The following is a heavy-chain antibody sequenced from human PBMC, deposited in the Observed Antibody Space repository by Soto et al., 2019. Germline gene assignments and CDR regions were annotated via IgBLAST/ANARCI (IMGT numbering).Heavy chain of an antibody. CDR1: GFSFSTYE. J-gene: IGHJ4*02. Sequence: GGSLRLSCAASGFSFSTYEMSWVRQAPGKGLEWVSFISDTGHTTEYADSVRGRFTISRDNSKNTLFLQMNSLRAEDTAVYSCAKGGHVDWWGQGTLVTVSS. CDR2: ISDTGHTT. D-gene: IGHD3-16*01. V-gene: IGHV3-23*01. CDR3: AKGGHVDW.